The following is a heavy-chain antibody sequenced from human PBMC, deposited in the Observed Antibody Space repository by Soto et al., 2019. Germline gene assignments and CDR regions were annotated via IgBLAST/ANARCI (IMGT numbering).Heavy chain of an antibody. Sequence: GGSLRLSCAASGFTFSSYAMYWVRQAPGKVLEYVSAISSNGGSTYYANSVKGRFTISRDNAKNSLYLQMNSLRAEDTAVYYCARHPERIAQIGWFDPWGQGTLVTVSS. J-gene: IGHJ5*02. CDR1: GFTFSSYA. CDR2: ISSNGGST. V-gene: IGHV3-64*01. D-gene: IGHD6-13*01. CDR3: ARHPERIAQIGWFDP.